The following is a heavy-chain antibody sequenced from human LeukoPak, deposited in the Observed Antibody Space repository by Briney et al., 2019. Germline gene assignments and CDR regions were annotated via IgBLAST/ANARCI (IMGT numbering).Heavy chain of an antibody. Sequence: PGGSLRLSRAASGFTFSSYAMSWVRQAPGKGLAWVSGITSGGGNTYYADSVKGRFTISRDNSKNTLYLQMNSLRAEDTALYYCAKLSDGYNYYFDYWGQGTLVTVSS. CDR2: ITSGGGNT. CDR1: GFTFSSYA. CDR3: AKLSDGYNYYFDY. J-gene: IGHJ4*02. V-gene: IGHV3-23*01. D-gene: IGHD5-24*01.